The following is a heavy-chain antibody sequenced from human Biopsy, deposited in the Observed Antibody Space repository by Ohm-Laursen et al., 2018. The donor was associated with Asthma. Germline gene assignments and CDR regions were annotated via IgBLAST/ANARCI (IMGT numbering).Heavy chain of an antibody. Sequence: ASVKVSCKASGYTFISYAIHWVRQAPGQRLEWMGWINAGNGNTKNSQKFQGRVTITRDTSTSTAYMELSSLRSEDTAVYYCARDFLFQHGSSWYYYYYGMDVWGQGTTVTVSS. CDR2: INAGNGNT. V-gene: IGHV1-3*01. D-gene: IGHD6-13*01. J-gene: IGHJ6*02. CDR3: ARDFLFQHGSSWYYYYYGMDV. CDR1: GYTFISYA.